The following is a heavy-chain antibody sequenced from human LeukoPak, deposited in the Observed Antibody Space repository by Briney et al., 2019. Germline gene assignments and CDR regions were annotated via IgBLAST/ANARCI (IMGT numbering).Heavy chain of an antibody. J-gene: IGHJ4*02. D-gene: IGHD3-22*01. V-gene: IGHV3-43*01. CDR2: ISWDGSST. CDR3: AKDYYYDSSGLY. Sequence: PGGSLRLSCAASGFTFDDYTMHWGRQVPGKGLEGVSFISWDGSSTYYVDSVKGRFIISRDNRKNSLYLQMNSLRAEDTAVYYCAKDYYYDSSGLYWGQGTLVTVSS. CDR1: GFTFDDYT.